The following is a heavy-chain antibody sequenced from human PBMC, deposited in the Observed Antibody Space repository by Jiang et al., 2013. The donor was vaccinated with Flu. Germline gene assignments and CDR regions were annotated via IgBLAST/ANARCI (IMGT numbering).Heavy chain of an antibody. D-gene: IGHD5-12*01. CDR3: ARYSGYEDYKGDAFDI. J-gene: IGHJ3*02. CDR2: INHSGST. CDR1: GGSFSGYY. V-gene: IGHV4-34*01. Sequence: SLTCAVYGGSFSGYYWSWIRQPPGKGLEWIGEINHSGSTNYNPSLKCRVTISVDTSKNQFSLKLSSVTAADTAVYYCARYSGYEDYKGDAFDIWGQGTMVTVSS.